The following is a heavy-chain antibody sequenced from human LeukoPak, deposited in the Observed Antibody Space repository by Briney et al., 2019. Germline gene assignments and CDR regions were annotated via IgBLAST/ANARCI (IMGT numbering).Heavy chain of an antibody. D-gene: IGHD4-17*01. CDR2: ISKDGSNE. CDR3: ARNDYGDYYFDY. J-gene: IGHJ4*02. V-gene: IGHV3-30*04. CDR1: GFIFRNYA. Sequence: EGSLRLSCAASGFIFRNYAVHWVRQAPGKGLEWVALISKDGSNEYYVDSVKGRFTNSRDNSKNTLYLQMSGLRVEDTAIYYCARNDYGDYYFDYWGQGALVTVSS.